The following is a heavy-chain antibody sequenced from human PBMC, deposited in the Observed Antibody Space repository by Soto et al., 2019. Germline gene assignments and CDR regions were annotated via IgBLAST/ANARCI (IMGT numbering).Heavy chain of an antibody. CDR2: ISGSGGST. V-gene: IGHV3-23*01. Sequence: GGSLRLSCAASGFTFSSYAMSWVRQAPGKGLEWVSAISGSGGSTYYADSVKGRFTISRDNSKNTLYLQMNSLRAEDTAVYYCAKALLPPYSYGPNEYYGMDVWGQGTTVTVSS. CDR1: GFTFSSYA. D-gene: IGHD5-18*01. J-gene: IGHJ6*02. CDR3: AKALLPPYSYGPNEYYGMDV.